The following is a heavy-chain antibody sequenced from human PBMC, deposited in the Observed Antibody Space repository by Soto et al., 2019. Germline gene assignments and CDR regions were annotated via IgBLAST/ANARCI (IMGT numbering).Heavy chain of an antibody. CDR1: GGSFSGYY. CDR3: ARGRRGILPAPNDY. J-gene: IGHJ4*02. D-gene: IGHD3-16*01. Sequence: PSETLSLTCAVYGGSFSGYYWSWIRQPPGKGLEWIGEINHSGSTNYNPSLKSRVTISVDTSKNQFSLKLSSVTAADTAVYYCARGRRGILPAPNDYWGQGTAVTVSS. V-gene: IGHV4-34*01. CDR2: INHSGST.